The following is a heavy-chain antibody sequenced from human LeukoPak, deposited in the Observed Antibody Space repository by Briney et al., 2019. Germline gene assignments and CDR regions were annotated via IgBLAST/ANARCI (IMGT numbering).Heavy chain of an antibody. CDR2: ISYDGSNK. CDR3: ARDGYDSSGYYYYFDY. J-gene: IGHJ4*02. D-gene: IGHD3-22*01. V-gene: IGHV3-30-3*01. Sequence: ERSLRLSCAASGFTFSSYAMHWVRQAPGKGLEWVAVISYDGSNKYYADSVKGRFTISRDNSKNTLYLQMNSLRAEDTAVYYCARDGYDSSGYYYYFDYWGQGTLVTVSS. CDR1: GFTFSSYA.